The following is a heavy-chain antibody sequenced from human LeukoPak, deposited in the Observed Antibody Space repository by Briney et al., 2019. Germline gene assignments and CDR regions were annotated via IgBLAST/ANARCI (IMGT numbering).Heavy chain of an antibody. V-gene: IGHV3-30*04. Sequence: AGGSLRLSCAASGFTFSSYAMHWVRQAPGKGLEWVAVISYDGSNKYYADSVKGRFTISRDNSKNMLYLQMNRLRAEDTAVYYCAKSPYFYNSGRYVDVWGKGTTVTVSS. CDR2: ISYDGSNK. J-gene: IGHJ6*03. CDR1: GFTFSSYA. CDR3: AKSPYFYNSGRYVDV. D-gene: IGHD3-10*01.